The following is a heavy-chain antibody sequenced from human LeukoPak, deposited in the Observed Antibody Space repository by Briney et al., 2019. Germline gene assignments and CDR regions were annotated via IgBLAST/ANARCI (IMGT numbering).Heavy chain of an antibody. CDR3: ARGSGWYPPEFAAFDI. D-gene: IGHD6-19*01. CDR1: GFTFSSYS. V-gene: IGHV3-21*01. J-gene: IGHJ3*02. Sequence: GGSLRLSCAASGFTFSSYSMNWVRQAPGKGLEWVSSISSSSSYIYYADSVKGRFTISRDNAKNSLYLQMNSLRAEDTAVYYCARGSGWYPPEFAAFDIWGQGTMVTVSS. CDR2: ISSSSSYI.